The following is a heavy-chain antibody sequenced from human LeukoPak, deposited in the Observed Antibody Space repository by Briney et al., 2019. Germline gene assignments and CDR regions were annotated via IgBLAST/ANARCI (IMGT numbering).Heavy chain of an antibody. Sequence: VASVKLSCKASRYTFTGYYMHWVRHPPRQGLEWVGWITPNSVDTNYTQKFQGRLTKTRDTSISTAYMELSRLRSDDKDVYYCARSGYDFWSGYYDPRGYYMDVRGKGTKVTVSS. CDR2: ITPNSVDT. CDR1: RYTFTGYY. CDR3: ARSGYDFWSGYYDPRGYYMDV. D-gene: IGHD3-3*01. J-gene: IGHJ6*03. V-gene: IGHV1-2*02.